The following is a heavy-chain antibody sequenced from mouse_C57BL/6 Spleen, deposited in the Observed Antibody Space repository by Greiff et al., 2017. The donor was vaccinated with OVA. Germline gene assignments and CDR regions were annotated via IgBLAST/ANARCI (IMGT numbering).Heavy chain of an antibody. J-gene: IGHJ4*01. CDR2: IDPSDSET. D-gene: IGHD2-3*01. CDR1: GYTFTSYW. Sequence: VQLQQPGAELVRPGSSVKLSCKASGYTFTSYWMHWVKQRPIQGLEWIGNIDPSDSETHYNQKFKDKATLTVDKSSSTAYMQLSSLTSEDSAVYYCARSYDGPYYYAMDYWGQGTSVTVSS. V-gene: IGHV1-52*01. CDR3: ARSYDGPYYYAMDY.